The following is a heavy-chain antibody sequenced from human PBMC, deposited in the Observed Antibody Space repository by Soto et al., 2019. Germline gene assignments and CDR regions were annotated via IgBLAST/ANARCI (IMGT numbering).Heavy chain of an antibody. CDR1: GYTFTTYA. D-gene: IGHD6-19*01. CDR2: INAGNGNT. Sequence: QVQLVQSGAEEKKPGASVRVSCKASGYTFTTYAMHWVRQAPGQRLEWMGWINAGNGNTKNSQKFQRRVTITRDTSASTAYLELSSLRSEDTAVYYCARAVAVPADFDYWGQGTLVTVSS. J-gene: IGHJ4*02. V-gene: IGHV1-3*05. CDR3: ARAVAVPADFDY.